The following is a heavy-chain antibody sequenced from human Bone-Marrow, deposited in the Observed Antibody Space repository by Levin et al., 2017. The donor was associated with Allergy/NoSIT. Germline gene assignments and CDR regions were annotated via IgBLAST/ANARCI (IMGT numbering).Heavy chain of an antibody. J-gene: IGHJ4*02. CDR1: GFTFRSFG. Sequence: VASVKVSCAASGFTFRSFGMNWVRQAPGKGLEWVSHISSSSTYMYYADSVKGRFTISRDNAKNSLYLQMNSLRAEDTAVYYCAKPNHGHTGSYEYYFDHWGQGTLVTVSS. CDR3: AKPNHGHTGSYEYYFDH. D-gene: IGHD1-26*01. V-gene: IGHV3-21*01. CDR2: ISSSSTYM.